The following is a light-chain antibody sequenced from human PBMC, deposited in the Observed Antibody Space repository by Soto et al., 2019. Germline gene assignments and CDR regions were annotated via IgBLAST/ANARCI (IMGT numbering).Light chain of an antibody. CDR1: QSVSSS. J-gene: IGKJ1*01. CDR2: GAS. CDR3: QEYNTWPWT. Sequence: EIVLRQSPATLSVSPGERATLSCRARQSVSSSLAWYQQKPGQAPRVLIYGASTRATGIPARFTGSGSGTEFILTITSLQSEDSAVYYCQEYNTWPWTFGQGTKVDIK. V-gene: IGKV3-15*01.